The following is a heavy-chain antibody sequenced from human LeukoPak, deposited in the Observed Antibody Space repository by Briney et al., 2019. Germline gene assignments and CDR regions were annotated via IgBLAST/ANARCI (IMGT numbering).Heavy chain of an antibody. Sequence: GGSLRLSCAASGFTFSSYEMNWVRQAPGKGLEWVSYISSSGSTIYYADSVKGRFTISRDNTKNSMYLQMNRLRAEDTAVYYCARLYDSSGYYRDYYYGMDVWGQGTTVTVSS. CDR2: ISSSGSTI. CDR3: ARLYDSSGYYRDYYYGMDV. CDR1: GFTFSSYE. J-gene: IGHJ6*02. V-gene: IGHV3-48*03. D-gene: IGHD3-22*01.